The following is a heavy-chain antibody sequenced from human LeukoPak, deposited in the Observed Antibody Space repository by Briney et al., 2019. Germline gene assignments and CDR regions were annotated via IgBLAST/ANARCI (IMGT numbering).Heavy chain of an antibody. J-gene: IGHJ4*02. CDR2: IIPILGIA. Sequence: GASVKVSCKASGYTFTSYDINWVRQATGQGLEWMGRIIPILGIANYAQKFQGRVTITADKSTSTAYMELSSLRSEDTAVYYCASNLYSYGYEEDYWGQGTLVTVSS. V-gene: IGHV1-69*04. CDR1: GYTFTSYD. CDR3: ASNLYSYGYEEDY. D-gene: IGHD5-18*01.